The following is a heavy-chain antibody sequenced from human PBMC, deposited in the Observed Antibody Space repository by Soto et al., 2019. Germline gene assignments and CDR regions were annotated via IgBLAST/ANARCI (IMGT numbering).Heavy chain of an antibody. CDR3: AHYYGSGRHEYYFDY. V-gene: IGHV1-69*02. D-gene: IGHD3-10*01. Sequence: QVQLVQSGAEVKKPGSSVKVSCKASGGTFSSYTISWVRQAPGQGLEWMGRIIPILGIANYAQKFQGRVTITADKSTSTAYMELSSLRSEDTAVYYCAHYYGSGRHEYYFDYWGQGTLVTVSS. CDR1: GGTFSSYT. CDR2: IIPILGIA. J-gene: IGHJ4*02.